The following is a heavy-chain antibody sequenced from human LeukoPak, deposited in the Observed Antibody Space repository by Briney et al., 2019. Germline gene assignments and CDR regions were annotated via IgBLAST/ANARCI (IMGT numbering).Heavy chain of an antibody. J-gene: IGHJ4*02. Sequence: PGGSLRLSCAASGFTFSSYWMHWVRRAPGKGLVWVSRINSDGSSTSYADSVKGRFTISRDNAKNTLYLQMNSLRAEDTAVYYCARAPGGYSYGTPNFDYWGQGTLVTVSS. CDR3: ARAPGGYSYGTPNFDY. D-gene: IGHD5-18*01. CDR2: INSDGSST. V-gene: IGHV3-74*01. CDR1: GFTFSSYW.